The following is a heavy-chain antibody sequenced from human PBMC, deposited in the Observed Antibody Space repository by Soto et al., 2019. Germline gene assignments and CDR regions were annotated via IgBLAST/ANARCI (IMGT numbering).Heavy chain of an antibody. J-gene: IGHJ4*02. V-gene: IGHV3-30-3*01. D-gene: IGHD6-13*01. CDR1: GFTFSSYA. Sequence: GGSLRLSCAASGFTFSSYAMSWVRQAPGKGLEWVAVISYDGSNKYYADSVKGRFTISRDNSKNTLYLQMNSLRAEDTAVYYCARDRFGGIAAPSAYWGQGTLVTVSS. CDR2: ISYDGSNK. CDR3: ARDRFGGIAAPSAY.